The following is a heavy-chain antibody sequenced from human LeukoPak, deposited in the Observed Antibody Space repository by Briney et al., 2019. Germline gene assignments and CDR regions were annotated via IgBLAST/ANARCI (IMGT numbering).Heavy chain of an antibody. D-gene: IGHD6-19*01. J-gene: IGHJ5*02. Sequence: GGSLRLSCVASGFTFSNYWMSWVRQAPGKGLEWVANIKQDGSEKYYVDSVKGRFTISRDNSKNTLYLQMGSLRAEDMAVYYCARGLIAVAAHWFDPWGQGTLVTVSS. CDR2: IKQDGSEK. CDR3: ARGLIAVAAHWFDP. CDR1: GFTFSNYW. V-gene: IGHV3-7*01.